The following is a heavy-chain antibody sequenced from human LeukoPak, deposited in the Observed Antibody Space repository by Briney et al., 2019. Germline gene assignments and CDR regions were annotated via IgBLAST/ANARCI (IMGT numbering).Heavy chain of an antibody. V-gene: IGHV4-59*01. Sequence: SETLSLTCTVSGGSISSYYWSWIRQPPGKGLEWIGYIYYSGSTNYNPSLKSRVTISVDTSKNQFSLKLSSVTAADTAVYYCARVPVGNYDILTGLTDAFDIWGQGTMVTVSS. D-gene: IGHD3-9*01. CDR1: GGSISSYY. CDR3: ARVPVGNYDILTGLTDAFDI. J-gene: IGHJ3*02. CDR2: IYYSGST.